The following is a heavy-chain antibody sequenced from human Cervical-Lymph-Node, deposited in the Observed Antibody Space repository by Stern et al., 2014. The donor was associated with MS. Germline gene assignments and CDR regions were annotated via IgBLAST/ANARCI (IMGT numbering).Heavy chain of an antibody. V-gene: IGHV1-45*02. CDR1: GGTFDYRH. CDR3: GASSLGLVIWAHYGMDV. J-gene: IGHJ6*02. Sequence: QVQLVQSGAEVKTPGSSVKVSCKAFGGTFDYRHLHWVRQAPGQALEWLGWITPFSGKTSKPQKFQDRVTLSRDRSMTTVFLELSSLRSEDTGMYYCGASSLGLVIWAHYGMDVWGQGTTVTVS. CDR2: ITPFSGKT. D-gene: IGHD3/OR15-3a*01.